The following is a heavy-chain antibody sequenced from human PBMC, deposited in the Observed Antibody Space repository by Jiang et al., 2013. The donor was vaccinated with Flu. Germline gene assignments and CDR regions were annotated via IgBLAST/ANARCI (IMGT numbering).Heavy chain of an antibody. CDR1: GYTFTSYA. CDR2: INAGNGNT. J-gene: IGHJ4*02. V-gene: IGHV1-3*01. D-gene: IGHD2-21*02. CDR3: ARVVTSYCGGDCYRPGPFDY. Sequence: CKASGYTFTSYAMHWVRQAPGQRLEWMGWINAGNGNTKYSQKFQGRVTITRDTSASTAYMELSSLRSEDTAVYYCARVVTSYCGGDCYRPGPFDYWGQGTLVTVSS.